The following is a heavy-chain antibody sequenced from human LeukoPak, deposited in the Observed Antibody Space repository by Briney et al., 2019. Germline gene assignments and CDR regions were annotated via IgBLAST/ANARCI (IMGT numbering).Heavy chain of an antibody. J-gene: IGHJ4*02. Sequence: SVTVSCKASGGTFSSYAISWVRQAPGQGLEWMGRIIPIFGIANYAQKFQGRVTITADKSTSTAYVELSSLRSEDTAVYYCARGPSGIAAAGTWDYWGQGTLVTVSS. CDR3: ARGPSGIAAAGTWDY. CDR1: GGTFSSYA. D-gene: IGHD6-13*01. V-gene: IGHV1-69*04. CDR2: IIPIFGIA.